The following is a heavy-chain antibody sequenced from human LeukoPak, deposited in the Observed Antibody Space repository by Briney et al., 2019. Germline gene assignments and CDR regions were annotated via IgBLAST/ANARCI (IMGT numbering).Heavy chain of an antibody. J-gene: IGHJ4*02. Sequence: GGSLRLSCAASGFAFSNFVMTWVRQAPGKGLEWVSAISGSGGRGTTYYADSAKGRFTISRDNAKNTMYLQMNSLSVEDTAVYYCAKDIAASGLPRIFDFWGQGTLVTVSS. D-gene: IGHD6-13*01. CDR2: ISGSGGRGTT. CDR1: GFAFSNFV. CDR3: AKDIAASGLPRIFDF. V-gene: IGHV3-23*01.